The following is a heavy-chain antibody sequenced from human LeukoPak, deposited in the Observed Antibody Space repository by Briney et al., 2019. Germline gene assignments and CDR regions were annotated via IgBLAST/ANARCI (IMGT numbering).Heavy chain of an antibody. J-gene: IGHJ4*02. CDR2: INTDGSST. Sequence: GGSLGLSCAASGFTFSSYWMHWVRQAPGEGLVWVSRINTDGSSTNYADSVKGRFTISRDNAKNTLYLQMNSLRAEDTAVYYCARDLMGAPGYWGQGTLVTVSS. CDR1: GFTFSSYW. D-gene: IGHD1-26*01. V-gene: IGHV3-74*01. CDR3: ARDLMGAPGY.